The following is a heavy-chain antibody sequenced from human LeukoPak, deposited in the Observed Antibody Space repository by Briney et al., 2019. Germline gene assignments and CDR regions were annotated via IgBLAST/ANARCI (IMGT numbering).Heavy chain of an antibody. J-gene: IGHJ4*02. V-gene: IGHV3-30*02. CDR2: IRYDGSNK. CDR1: GFTFSSYG. Sequence: GGSLRLSCAASGFTFSSYGMHWVRQAPGKGLEWVAFIRYDGSNKYYADSVKGRFTISRDNSKNTLYLQMNSLRAEDTAVYYCAKDQGSDPYYFDYWGQGTLVTVSS. D-gene: IGHD2-21*02. CDR3: AKDQGSDPYYFDY.